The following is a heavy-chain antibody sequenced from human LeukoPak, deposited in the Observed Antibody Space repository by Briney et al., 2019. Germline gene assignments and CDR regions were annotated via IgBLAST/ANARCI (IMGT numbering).Heavy chain of an antibody. D-gene: IGHD2-21*01. J-gene: IGHJ4*02. Sequence: ASVKVSCKASGYTFTSYGISWVRQAPGQGLEWMGWISAYNGNTNYAQKFQGRVTMTRSTSISTAYMELSSLRFEDTAVYYCTRSVRNGHIDYWGQGTLVTVSS. V-gene: IGHV1-18*01. CDR1: GYTFTSYG. CDR2: ISAYNGNT. CDR3: TRSVRNGHIDY.